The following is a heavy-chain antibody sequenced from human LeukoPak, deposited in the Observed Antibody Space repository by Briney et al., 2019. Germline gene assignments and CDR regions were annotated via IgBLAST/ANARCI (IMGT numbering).Heavy chain of an antibody. J-gene: IGHJ4*02. CDR1: GFTFSSYE. CDR2: ISSSGSTI. V-gene: IGHV3-48*03. D-gene: IGHD2-2*01. CDR3: ARERYRSSTSCPFDY. Sequence: GGSLRLSCAASGFTFSSYEMNWVRQAPGKGLEWVSYISSSGSTIYYADSVKGRFTISRDNAKNSLYLQMNSLRAEDTAVYYCARERYRSSTSCPFDYWGQGTLVTVSS.